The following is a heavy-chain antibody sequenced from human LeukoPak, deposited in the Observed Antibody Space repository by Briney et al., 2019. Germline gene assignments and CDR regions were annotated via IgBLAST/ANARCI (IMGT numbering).Heavy chain of an antibody. V-gene: IGHV1-58*02. Sequence: GTSVKVSCKASGFTFTSSAMQWVRQARGQRLEWIGWIVVGSGNTNYAQKLQGRVTMTTDTSTSTAYMELRSLRSEDTAVYYCARGPDLTARNVAAILWGNYYYGMDVWGQGTTVTVSS. J-gene: IGHJ6*02. D-gene: IGHD2-15*01. CDR2: IVVGSGNT. CDR3: ARGPDLTARNVAAILWGNYYYGMDV. CDR1: GFTFTSSA.